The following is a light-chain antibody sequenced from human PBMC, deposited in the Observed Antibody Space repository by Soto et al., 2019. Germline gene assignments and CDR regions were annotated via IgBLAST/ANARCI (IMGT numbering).Light chain of an antibody. Sequence: QSVLTQPPSVSAAPGQKVTISCSGSTSNIGSHNVFWYQQVPGGAPKLLIYDSFKQYSGIPDRYSGSKSDTSATLDITGLQTGDEADYYCGTWDSSLSVVFGGGTKVTVL. CDR1: TSNIGSHN. CDR3: GTWDSSLSVV. V-gene: IGLV1-51*01. CDR2: DSF. J-gene: IGLJ2*01.